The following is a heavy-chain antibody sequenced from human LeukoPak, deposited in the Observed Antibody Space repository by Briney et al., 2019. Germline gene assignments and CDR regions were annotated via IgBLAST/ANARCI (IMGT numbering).Heavy chain of an antibody. J-gene: IGHJ4*02. D-gene: IGHD3-22*01. CDR2: ISSSGRTT. CDR1: GFTFSDYA. CDR3: AKVPYYDDSSTNYG. Sequence: GGSLRLSCAASGFTFSDYAVSWVRQAPGKGLEWVSGISSSGRTTYYAGSVKGRFAISRDNSKNTLYLQMNSLRAEDTAVYFCAKVPYYDDSSTNYGWGQGTLVTVSS. V-gene: IGHV3-23*01.